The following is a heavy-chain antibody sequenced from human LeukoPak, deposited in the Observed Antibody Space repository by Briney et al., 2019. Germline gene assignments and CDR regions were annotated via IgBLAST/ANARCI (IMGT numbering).Heavy chain of an antibody. CDR1: GFSFSNSW. V-gene: IGHV3-74*03. CDR2: INTDGKTT. J-gene: IGHJ4*02. CDR3: ARDYPPD. Sequence: GGSPRLSCAASGFSFSNSWMHWVRQVPGKGLVWVSRINTDGKTTTYADSVKGRFTISRDNAKSTLYLEMNSLYAEDTAVYFCARDYPPDWGQGTLVAVAA.